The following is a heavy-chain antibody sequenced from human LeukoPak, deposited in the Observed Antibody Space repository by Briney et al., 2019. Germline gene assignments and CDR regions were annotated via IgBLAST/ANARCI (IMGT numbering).Heavy chain of an antibody. Sequence: PGGSLRLSCAASEVTFSIFAMHWVRQAPGKGLEWVAVIAYDGSSKYLADSVKGRFTISRDNSKNMLHLQMNSLRPEDTAMYYCARANRPFHSSGWYKDYWGQGTLVTVSS. D-gene: IGHD6-19*01. V-gene: IGHV3-30-3*01. CDR2: IAYDGSSK. CDR3: ARANRPFHSSGWYKDY. J-gene: IGHJ4*02. CDR1: EVTFSIFA.